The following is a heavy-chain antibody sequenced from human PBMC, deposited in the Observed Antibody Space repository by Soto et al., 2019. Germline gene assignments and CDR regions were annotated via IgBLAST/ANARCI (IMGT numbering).Heavy chain of an antibody. CDR1: GFTFSSYG. CDR3: ARDHHTAMVQDV. Sequence: GGSLRLSCAASGFTFSSYGMHRVRQAPGKGLEWVAVIWYDGSNKYYADSVKGRFTISRDNSKNTLYLQMNSLRAEDTAVYYCARDHHTAMVQDVWGQGTTVTVSS. J-gene: IGHJ6*02. CDR2: IWYDGSNK. V-gene: IGHV3-33*01. D-gene: IGHD5-18*01.